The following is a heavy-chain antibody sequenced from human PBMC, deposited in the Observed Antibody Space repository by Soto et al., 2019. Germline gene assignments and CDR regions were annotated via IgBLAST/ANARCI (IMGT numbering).Heavy chain of an antibody. CDR2: INPSGGST. CDR1: GYTFTSYY. V-gene: IGHV1-46*01. Sequence: ASVKVSCKASGYTFTSYYMHWVRQAPGQGLEWMGIINPSGGSTSYAQKFQGRVTMTRDTSTSTVYMELSSLRSEDTAVYYCARGGGSGARPYYYGMDVWGQGTTVTVSS. J-gene: IGHJ6*02. CDR3: ARGGGSGARPYYYGMDV. D-gene: IGHD2-15*01.